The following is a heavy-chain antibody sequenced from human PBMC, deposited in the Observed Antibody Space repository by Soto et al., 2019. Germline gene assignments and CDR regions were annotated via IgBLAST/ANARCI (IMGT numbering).Heavy chain of an antibody. CDR1: GFTFSDYY. Sequence: QVQLVESGGGLVKPGGSLRLSCAASGFTFSDYYMRWIRQAPGKGLEWVSYISGSSSYTNYADSVKGRFTISRDNAKNSLYLQMNSLRAEDTAVYYCARARSTMVRGVIGYWGQGTLVTVSS. CDR3: ARARSTMVRGVIGY. D-gene: IGHD3-10*01. CDR2: ISGSSSYT. V-gene: IGHV3-11*05. J-gene: IGHJ4*02.